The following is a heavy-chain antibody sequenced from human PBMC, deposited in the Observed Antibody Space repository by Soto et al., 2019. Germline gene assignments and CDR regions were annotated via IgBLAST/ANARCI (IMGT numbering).Heavy chain of an antibody. D-gene: IGHD6-19*01. J-gene: IGHJ3*02. CDR2: ISYDGSNK. CDR1: GFTFSSYG. Sequence: GGSLRLSCAASGFTFSSYGMHWVRQAPGKGLEWVAVISYDGSNKYYADSVKGRFTIPRDNSKNTLYLQMNSLRAEDTAVYYCARSLGWRDAFDIWGHGTRVTVSS. V-gene: IGHV3-30*03. CDR3: ARSLGWRDAFDI.